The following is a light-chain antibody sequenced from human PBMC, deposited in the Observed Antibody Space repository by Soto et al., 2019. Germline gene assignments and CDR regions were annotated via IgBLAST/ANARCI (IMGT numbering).Light chain of an antibody. CDR3: SSYAGSHTYEV. V-gene: IGLV2-11*01. CDR2: DVI. Sequence: QSALTQPRSVSGSPGQSGTISCTGTSSDVGAYNFVSWYQQNPGKAPKLIIYDVIKRPSGVPNRFSGSKSGNTASLTISGLQTEDEADYHCSSYAGSHTYEVFGGGTKLTVL. CDR1: SSDVGAYNF. J-gene: IGLJ3*02.